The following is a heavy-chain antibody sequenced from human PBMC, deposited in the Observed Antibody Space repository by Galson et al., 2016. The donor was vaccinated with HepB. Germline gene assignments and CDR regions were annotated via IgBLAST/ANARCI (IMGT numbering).Heavy chain of an antibody. V-gene: IGHV4-31*03. D-gene: IGHD2-15*01. CDR2: IYYSGTT. Sequence: TLSLTCTVSGGSISRGTYYWSWIRQHPGKGLEWIGYIYYSGTTYYNPSLKRRLTISVDTSKNQFSLKLRSVTAADTAGYYWARGLLNIDCSGGSCSTFAYWGQGILVTVSS. CDR1: GGSISRGTYY. J-gene: IGHJ4*02. CDR3: ARGLLNIDCSGGSCSTFAY.